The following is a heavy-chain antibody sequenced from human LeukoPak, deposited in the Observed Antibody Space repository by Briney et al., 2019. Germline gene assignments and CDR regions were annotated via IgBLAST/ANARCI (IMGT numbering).Heavy chain of an antibody. V-gene: IGHV4-59*08. CDR1: GGSISSYY. CDR3: ARHGSGWYHGWFDP. D-gene: IGHD6-19*01. J-gene: IGHJ5*02. Sequence: SETLSLTCTVSGGSISSYYWSWIRQPPGKGLEWIGYIYYSGSTNYNPSLKSRVTISVDTSKNQFSLKLSSVTAADTAVYYCARHGSGWYHGWFDPWGQGTLVTVSS. CDR2: IYYSGST.